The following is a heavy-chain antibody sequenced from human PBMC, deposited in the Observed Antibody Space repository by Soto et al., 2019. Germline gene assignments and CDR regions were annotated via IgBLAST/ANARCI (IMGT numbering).Heavy chain of an antibody. J-gene: IGHJ5*02. CDR2: IYYSGST. D-gene: IGHD3-3*02. CDR1: GGSISSYY. Sequence: PLETLSLTCTVCGGSISSYYWSWIRQPPGKGLEWIGYIYYSGSTNYNPSLKSRVTISVDTSKNQFSLKLSSVTAADTAVYYCARYSRPAFTNCYAPWGQGTPDPVSS. V-gene: IGHV4-59*01. CDR3: ARYSRPAFTNCYAP.